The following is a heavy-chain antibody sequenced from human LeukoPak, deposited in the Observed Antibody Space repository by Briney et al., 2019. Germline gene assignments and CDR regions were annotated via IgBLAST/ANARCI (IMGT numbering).Heavy chain of an antibody. J-gene: IGHJ4*02. CDR3: AREQLGYCSSTSCYYFGTQEPTFDY. CDR2: ISYDGSNK. D-gene: IGHD2-2*01. V-gene: IGHV3-30-3*01. Sequence: GRSLRLSCAASGFTFSSYAMHWVRQAPGKGLEWVAVISYDGSNKNYADSVKGRFTISRDNSKNTLYLQMNSLRAEDTAVYYCAREQLGYCSSTSCYYFGTQEPTFDYWGQGTLVTVSS. CDR1: GFTFSSYA.